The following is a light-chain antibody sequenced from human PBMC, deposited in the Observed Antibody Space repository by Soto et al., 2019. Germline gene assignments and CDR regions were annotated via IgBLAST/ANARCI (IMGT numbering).Light chain of an antibody. V-gene: IGLV7-43*01. CDR2: SIS. Sequence: QAVVTQEPSLTVSPGGTVTLTCASSTGAVTSGYFPSWFQQKPGQAPRALIYSISIKYSWTPARFSGSLLGGKAALTLSGVQPEDEAEYYCLLYYGGARGFGGGTKLTVL. J-gene: IGLJ2*01. CDR1: TGAVTSGYF. CDR3: LLYYGGARG.